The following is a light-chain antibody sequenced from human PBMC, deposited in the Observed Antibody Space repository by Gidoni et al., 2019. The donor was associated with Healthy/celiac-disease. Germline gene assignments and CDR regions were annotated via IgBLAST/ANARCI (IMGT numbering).Light chain of an antibody. CDR3: QQYNSYSET. Sequence: DIQMTKSPSTLSASVGDRVTITCRASQSISSWLAWYQQKPGKAHKLLIYDASSLESGVPSRFSGSGSGTEFTLTISSLQPDDFATYYCQQYNSYSETFGQGTKVEIK. CDR1: QSISSW. CDR2: DAS. V-gene: IGKV1-5*01. J-gene: IGKJ1*01.